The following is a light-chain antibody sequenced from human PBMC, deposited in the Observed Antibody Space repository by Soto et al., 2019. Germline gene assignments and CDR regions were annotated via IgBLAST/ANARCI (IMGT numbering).Light chain of an antibody. Sequence: DIQMTQSPSSLSASIGDRVTITCRASQRIDSYLSWYQHKPGKAPKLLIYAASTLQSGVPSRFSGSGSGTDFTLTISVLQSEDSATYYCQQSYTTPRTFGLGTKVDIK. CDR2: AAS. CDR1: QRIDSY. CDR3: QQSYTTPRT. V-gene: IGKV1-39*01. J-gene: IGKJ1*01.